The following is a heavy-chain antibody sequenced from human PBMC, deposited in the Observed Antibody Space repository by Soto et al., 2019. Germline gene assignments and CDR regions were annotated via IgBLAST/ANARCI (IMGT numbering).Heavy chain of an antibody. D-gene: IGHD2-15*01. CDR3: ARLGVASHHFDH. V-gene: IGHV3-11*01. CDR1: GSIFRDYF. CDR2: INISGRMT. J-gene: IGHJ4*02. Sequence: QVQLVESGGGLVKPGGSLRLSCAGAGSIFRDYFMTWIRQSPGKGLEWVADINISGRMTHYADSVKGRFTMSRDNDKKSLYLQMDSLRVGDTAVYYCARLGVASHHFDHWGQGTLVTVSS.